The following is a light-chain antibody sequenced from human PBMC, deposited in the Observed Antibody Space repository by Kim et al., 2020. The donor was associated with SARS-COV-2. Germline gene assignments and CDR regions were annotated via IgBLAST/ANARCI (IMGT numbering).Light chain of an antibody. Sequence: DIQMTQSPSSLSAYVGDRVTITCRASQGISTYLTWYQQKPGKPPKLLIYAASNLQSGVPSRFSGSGSGTDFTLTISCLQAEDFASYYCQQSYGNSWTFGQGTKVDIK. CDR3: QQSYGNSWT. J-gene: IGKJ1*01. V-gene: IGKV1-39*01. CDR2: AAS. CDR1: QGISTY.